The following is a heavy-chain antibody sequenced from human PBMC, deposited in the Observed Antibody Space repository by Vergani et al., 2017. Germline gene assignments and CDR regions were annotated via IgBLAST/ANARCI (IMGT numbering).Heavy chain of an antibody. V-gene: IGHV4-61*02. Sequence: QVQLQESGPGLVKPSQTLSLTCTVSGGSISSGGYYWSWIRQPAGKGLEWIGRIYTSGSTNYNPSLKSRVTISVDTSKNQFSLKLSSVTAADTAVYYCAREDWLLSYVDYWGQGTLVTVSS. CDR2: IYTSGST. J-gene: IGHJ4*02. D-gene: IGHD3/OR15-3a*01. CDR3: AREDWLLSYVDY. CDR1: GGSISSGGYY.